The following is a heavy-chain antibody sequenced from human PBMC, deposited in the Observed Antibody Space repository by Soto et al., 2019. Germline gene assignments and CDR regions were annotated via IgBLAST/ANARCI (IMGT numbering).Heavy chain of an antibody. J-gene: IGHJ5*02. V-gene: IGHV3-13*01. Sequence: QPGGSLRLSCEASGFPFDNYAMSWVRQAPGKGLEWVSGIGTLSDAVYAASVQGRFTISRQNDKNPVYLQMNSLRAGDTAVYYCARGRSFSYGSTPPPRFDPRGQGTLVTVSS. CDR2: IGTLSDA. D-gene: IGHD3-10*01. CDR1: GFPFDNYA. CDR3: ARGRSFSYGSTPPPRFDP.